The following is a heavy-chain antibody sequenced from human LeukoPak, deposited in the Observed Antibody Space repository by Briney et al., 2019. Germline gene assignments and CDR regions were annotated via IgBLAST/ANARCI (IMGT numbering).Heavy chain of an antibody. CDR2: ISGSGDNT. CDR3: AKGSYYDSSGSFYFDY. CDR1: GFTFSSYA. Sequence: GSLLLSCAASGFTFSSYAMSWVRRAPGKGLGWVSGISGSGDNTYYADSVKGRFTISRDNSKNTLYVQVNSLGTEDTAAYYCAKGSYYDSSGSFYFDYWGQGTLVTVSS. V-gene: IGHV3-23*01. D-gene: IGHD3-22*01. J-gene: IGHJ4*02.